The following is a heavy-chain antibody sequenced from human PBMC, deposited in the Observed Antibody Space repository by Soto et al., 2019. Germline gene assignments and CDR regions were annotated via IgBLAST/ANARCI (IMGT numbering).Heavy chain of an antibody. J-gene: IGHJ4*02. Sequence: EVQLVESGGGLVQPGGSLRLSCAASGFTFNSYSMNWVRQAPGKGLEWVSYISSSSSTIYYADSVKGRFTISRDNAKNSLYLQMNILRDEDTAVYYCARAGYYGSGILLWGQGTLVTVSS. V-gene: IGHV3-48*02. D-gene: IGHD3-10*01. CDR1: GFTFNSYS. CDR3: ARAGYYGSGILL. CDR2: ISSSSSTI.